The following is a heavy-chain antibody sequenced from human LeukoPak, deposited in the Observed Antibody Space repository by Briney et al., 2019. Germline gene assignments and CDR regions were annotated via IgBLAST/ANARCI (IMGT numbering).Heavy chain of an antibody. CDR2: MNPNSGNT. CDR3: ARGPPDVVVPAAMVSYYDYMDV. D-gene: IGHD2-2*01. CDR1: GYTFTSYD. Sequence: ASVKVSCKASGYTFTSYDINWVRQATGQGLEWMGWMNPNSGNTGYAQKFQGRVTITRNTSISTAYMELSSLRSEDTAVYYCARGPPDVVVPAAMVSYYDYMDVWGKGTTVTVSS. J-gene: IGHJ6*03. V-gene: IGHV1-8*03.